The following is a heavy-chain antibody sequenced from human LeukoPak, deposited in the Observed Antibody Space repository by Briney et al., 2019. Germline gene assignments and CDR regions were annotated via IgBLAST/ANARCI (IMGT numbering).Heavy chain of an antibody. CDR2: INPSGSST. J-gene: IGHJ4*02. CDR3: ARDFAAALAVYYFDY. Sequence: ASVKVSCKASGYTFTSYYMHWVRQAPGQGLEWMGIINPSGSSTSYAQKFQGRVTMTRDMSTSTVYMELSSLRSEDTAVYYCARDFAAALAVYYFDYWGQGTLVTVSS. D-gene: IGHD2-2*01. CDR1: GYTFTSYY. V-gene: IGHV1-46*01.